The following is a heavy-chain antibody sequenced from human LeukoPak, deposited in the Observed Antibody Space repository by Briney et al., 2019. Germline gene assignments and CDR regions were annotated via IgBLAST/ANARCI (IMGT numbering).Heavy chain of an antibody. D-gene: IGHD2-2*02. V-gene: IGHV4-34*01. Sequence: SETLSLTCAVYGGSFSGYYWSWIRQPPGKGLEWIGEINHSGSTNYNPSLKSRVTISVDTSKNQFSLKLSSVTAADTAVYYCARGRYCSSTSGYTRFDPWGQGTLVTVSS. CDR1: GGSFSGYY. CDR2: INHSGST. J-gene: IGHJ5*02. CDR3: ARGRYCSSTSGYTRFDP.